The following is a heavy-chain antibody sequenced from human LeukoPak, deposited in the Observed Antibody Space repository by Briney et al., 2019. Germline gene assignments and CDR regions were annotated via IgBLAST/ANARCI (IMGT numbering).Heavy chain of an antibody. CDR1: GFTFSRDW. Sequence: GGSLRPSCVASGFTFSRDWMSWVRQAPGKGLEWVASVKQDGIETQYVDSVKGRFTISRDNAKNSVCLQMNSLRVEDTAVYYCARDGTGFDYWGQGTLVTVSS. CDR3: ARDGTGFDY. D-gene: IGHD2-8*02. J-gene: IGHJ4*02. CDR2: VKQDGIET. V-gene: IGHV3-7*01.